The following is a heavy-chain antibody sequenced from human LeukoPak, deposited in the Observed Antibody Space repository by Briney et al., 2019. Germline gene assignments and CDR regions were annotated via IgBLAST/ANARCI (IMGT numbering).Heavy chain of an antibody. CDR2: VSSSGYI. J-gene: IGHJ4*02. CDR1: GFTFSTYA. CDR3: ARGADNYGYIFDY. D-gene: IGHD5-18*01. Sequence: GGSLRLSCAASGFTFSTYAMHWVRQAPGKGLEWVSSVSSSGYISYADSVKGRFTISRDNAKNSLYLQMNSLRAEDTAVYYCARGADNYGYIFDYWGQGTLVTVSS. V-gene: IGHV3-21*01.